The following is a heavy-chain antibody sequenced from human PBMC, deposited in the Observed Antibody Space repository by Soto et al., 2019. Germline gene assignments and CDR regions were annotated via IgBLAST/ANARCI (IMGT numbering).Heavy chain of an antibody. CDR3: ARDSGDGYNYAMDV. J-gene: IGHJ6*02. V-gene: IGHV3-33*01. CDR1: GFTFSSYG. Sequence: QPGGSLRLSCAASGFTFSSYGMHWVRQAPGKGLEWVAVIWYDGSNKYYADSVKGRFTISRDNSKNTLYLQMNSLRAEDTAVYYCARDSGDGYNYAMDVWGQGTTVTVSS. CDR2: IWYDGSNK.